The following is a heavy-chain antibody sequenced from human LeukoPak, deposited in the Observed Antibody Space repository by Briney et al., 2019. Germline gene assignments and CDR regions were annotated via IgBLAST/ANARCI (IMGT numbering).Heavy chain of an antibody. CDR1: GHTFSSYW. CDR3: ARVGCTSTSCLAN. D-gene: IGHD2-2*01. V-gene: IGHV3-7*01. Sequence: GGSLRLSCAVSGHTFSSYWMTWVRQAPGKGLELVANIKQDGSEKYYVDSVKGRFTISRDNAKNSLYLQMSSVRAEDTAVYYCARVGCTSTSCLANWGQGTLVTVSS. CDR2: IKQDGSEK. J-gene: IGHJ4*02.